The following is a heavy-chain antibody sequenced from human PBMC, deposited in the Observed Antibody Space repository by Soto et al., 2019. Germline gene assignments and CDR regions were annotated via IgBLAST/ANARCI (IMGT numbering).Heavy chain of an antibody. J-gene: IGHJ4*02. CDR1: GFIFSGYS. Sequence: GGSLRLSCTASGFIFSGYSMNWVRQAPGKGLEWVSGINGGGGATSYADSVKGRFTISRDNSKNTLHLQMHRLTAEDTAIYFCTRKSLDSGIDFYFDYWGQGTLVTVSS. D-gene: IGHD5-12*01. CDR3: TRKSLDSGIDFYFDY. V-gene: IGHV3-23*01. CDR2: INGGGGAT.